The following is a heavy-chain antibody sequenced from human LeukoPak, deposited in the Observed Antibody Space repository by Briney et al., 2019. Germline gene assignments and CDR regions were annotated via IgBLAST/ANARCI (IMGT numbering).Heavy chain of an antibody. J-gene: IGHJ4*02. D-gene: IGHD6-19*01. CDR3: ARLTVSGQLDY. Sequence: GGSLRLSCAASGFTVSSNYMIWVRQAPGKGLEWVPVIYTDGSTYYADSVKGRFTISRDNSKTTLHLQMNSLRVEDTAVYYCARLTVSGQLDYWGQGTLVTVSS. CDR1: GFTVSSNY. CDR2: IYTDGST. V-gene: IGHV3-66*01.